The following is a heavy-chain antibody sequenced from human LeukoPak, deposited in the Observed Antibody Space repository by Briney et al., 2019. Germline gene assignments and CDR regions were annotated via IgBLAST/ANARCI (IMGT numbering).Heavy chain of an antibody. Sequence: SETLSLTCTVSGGSISSYYWSWIRQPPGKGLERIGYIYYSGSTNYNPSLKSRVTISVDTSKNQFSLKLSSVTAADTAVYYCARVGDYGPWYFDLWGRGTLVTVSS. CDR1: GGSISSYY. J-gene: IGHJ2*01. CDR2: IYYSGST. V-gene: IGHV4-59*01. D-gene: IGHD4/OR15-4a*01. CDR3: ARVGDYGPWYFDL.